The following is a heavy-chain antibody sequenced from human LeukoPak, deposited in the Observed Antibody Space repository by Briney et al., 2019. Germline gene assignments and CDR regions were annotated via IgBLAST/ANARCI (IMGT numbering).Heavy chain of an antibody. D-gene: IGHD6-13*01. CDR2: IYSGGST. CDR3: AKNAGDL. Sequence: SETLSLTCTVSGASISAYYWTWIRQPAGKGLEWIGRIYSGGSTNYSPSLKSRVTMSVDPSKKQFSLKLTSVTAADTAVYYCAKNAGDLWGRETLVTVSS. V-gene: IGHV4-4*07. CDR1: GASISAYY. J-gene: IGHJ5*02.